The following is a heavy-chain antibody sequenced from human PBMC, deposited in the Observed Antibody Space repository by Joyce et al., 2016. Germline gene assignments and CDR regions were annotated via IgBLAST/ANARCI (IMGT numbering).Heavy chain of an antibody. J-gene: IGHJ4*02. CDR2: ISRSSSCI. Sequence: EVQLVESGGTLVRPGGSLRLSCVAFGFTFNTYDMNWVRQAPGKGLKWLSYISRSSSCIYYADSVEGRFTVARENATNSLSLQMDSLRAEDTAVYYCARDRQGSNWIDCWGQGALVTVSS. CDR1: GFTFNTYD. D-gene: IGHD2-8*01. CDR3: ARDRQGSNWIDC. V-gene: IGHV3-48*03.